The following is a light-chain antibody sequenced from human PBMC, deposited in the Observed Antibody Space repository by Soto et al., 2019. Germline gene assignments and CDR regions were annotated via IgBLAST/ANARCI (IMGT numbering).Light chain of an antibody. V-gene: IGKV3-15*01. CDR1: ESVSSN. CDR3: QQYNKWPLT. J-gene: IGKJ4*01. Sequence: EIVMTQSPATLSVSQGERATLSCRASESVSSNLAWYQQKPGQAPRLLLYSASARATGIPARFSGSGSGTEFTLTISSLQSEDFAVYYCQQYNKWPLTFGGGTKVEIK. CDR2: SAS.